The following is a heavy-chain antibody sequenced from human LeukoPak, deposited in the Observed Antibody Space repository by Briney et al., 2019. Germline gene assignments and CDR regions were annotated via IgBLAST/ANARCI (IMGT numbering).Heavy chain of an antibody. D-gene: IGHD5-24*01. J-gene: IGHJ4*02. Sequence: GGSLRLSCAASGFTFSSYWMNWVRQAPGKGLEWVANIKQDGSEKYYVDSVKGRFTISRDNAKNSLYLQMNSLRAEDTAVYYCARELLGHGYNSGDFDYWGQGTLVTVSS. V-gene: IGHV3-7*01. CDR2: IKQDGSEK. CDR3: ARELLGHGYNSGDFDY. CDR1: GFTFSSYW.